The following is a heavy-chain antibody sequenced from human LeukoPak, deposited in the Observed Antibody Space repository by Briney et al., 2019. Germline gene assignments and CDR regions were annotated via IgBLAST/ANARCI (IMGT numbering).Heavy chain of an antibody. Sequence: GSLRLSCAASGFTFSSYGMHWVRQAPGKGLEWEAVIWYDGSNKYYADSVKGRFTISRDNSKNTLYLQMNSLRAEDTAVYYCAKDQGIAVAGHHFDYWGQGTLVTVSS. CDR2: IWYDGSNK. J-gene: IGHJ4*02. CDR1: GFTFSSYG. CDR3: AKDQGIAVAGHHFDY. V-gene: IGHV3-33*06. D-gene: IGHD6-19*01.